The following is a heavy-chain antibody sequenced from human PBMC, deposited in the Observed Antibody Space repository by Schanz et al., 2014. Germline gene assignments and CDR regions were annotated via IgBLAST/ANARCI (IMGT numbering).Heavy chain of an antibody. CDR3: AREHPSYFDFWNGSQNAFDY. D-gene: IGHD3-3*01. Sequence: QVQLVESGGGVVQPGRSLRLSCAASGFTFRSHAMHWVRQAPGKGLEWGGVISHDGSKKYYADSVKGRFTISRDNSRNTLYLQMNSLRAEDAAVYYCAREHPSYFDFWNGSQNAFDYWGQGTLVTVSS. CDR1: GFTFRSHA. CDR2: ISHDGSKK. V-gene: IGHV3-30*16. J-gene: IGHJ4*02.